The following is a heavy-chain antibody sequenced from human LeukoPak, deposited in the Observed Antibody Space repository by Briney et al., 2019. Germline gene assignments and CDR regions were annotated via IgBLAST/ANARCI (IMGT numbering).Heavy chain of an antibody. D-gene: IGHD1-26*01. CDR3: ATFDSEWALFDY. CDR2: FDPEDGET. Sequence: ASVKVSCKASGYTFTSYYMHWVRQAPGKGLEWMGGFDPEDGETIYAQKFQGRVTMTEDTSTDTAYMELSSLRSEDTAVYYCATFDSEWALFDYWGQGTLVTASS. CDR1: GYTFTSYY. J-gene: IGHJ4*02. V-gene: IGHV1-24*01.